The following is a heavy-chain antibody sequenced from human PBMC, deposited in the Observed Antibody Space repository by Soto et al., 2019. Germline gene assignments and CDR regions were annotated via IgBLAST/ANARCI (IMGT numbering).Heavy chain of an antibody. CDR3: ASSLWFGELPDDYYYYGMDV. J-gene: IGHJ6*02. D-gene: IGHD3-10*01. CDR2: INHSGST. V-gene: IGHV4-34*01. CDR1: GGSFSGYY. Sequence: PSETLSLTCAVYGGSFSGYYWSWIRQPPGKGLEWIGEINHSGSTNYNPSLKSRVTISVDTSKSQFSLKLSSVTAADTAVYYCASSLWFGELPDDYYYYGMDVWGQGTTVTVSS.